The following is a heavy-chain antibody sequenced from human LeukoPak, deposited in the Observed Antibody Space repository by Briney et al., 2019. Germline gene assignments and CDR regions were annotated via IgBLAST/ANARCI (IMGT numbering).Heavy chain of an antibody. CDR2: ISYDGSNK. J-gene: IGHJ4*02. CDR1: GFTFSSYG. D-gene: IGHD6-6*01. Sequence: GGSLRLSCAASGFTFSSYGMHWVRQAPGKGLEWVAVISYDGSNKYYADSVKGRFTISRDNSKNTLYLQMNSLRAEDTAVYYCWSYSSLFGYWGQGTLVTVSS. V-gene: IGHV3-30*03. CDR3: WSYSSLFGY.